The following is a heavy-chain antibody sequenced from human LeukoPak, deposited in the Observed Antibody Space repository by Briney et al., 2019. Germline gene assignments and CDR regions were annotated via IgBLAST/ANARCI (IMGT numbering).Heavy chain of an antibody. Sequence: SETLSLTCTVSGGSINSYYWSWIRQPPGKRLEWIGYIYYSGSTNYNPSLKSRVTISVDTSKNQFSLKLSSVTAADTAVYYCAREQGYWGQGTLVTVSS. CDR1: GGSINSYY. V-gene: IGHV4-59*12. CDR3: AREQGY. CDR2: IYYSGST. J-gene: IGHJ4*02.